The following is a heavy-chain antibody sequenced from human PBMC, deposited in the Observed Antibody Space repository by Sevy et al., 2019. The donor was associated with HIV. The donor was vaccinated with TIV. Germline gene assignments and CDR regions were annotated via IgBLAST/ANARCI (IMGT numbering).Heavy chain of an antibody. CDR3: ARDLPPSATTVAHFDC. CDR1: GFTFSSYA. CDR2: ISYDGSNK. D-gene: IGHD4-17*01. Sequence: GSLRLSCAASGFTFSSYAMHWVRQAPGKGLEWVAVISYDGSNKYYADSVKGRFTISRDNARNSLYLQMNSLRAEDTAVYYCARDLPPSATTVAHFDCWGQGTLVTVSS. J-gene: IGHJ4*02. V-gene: IGHV3-30*04.